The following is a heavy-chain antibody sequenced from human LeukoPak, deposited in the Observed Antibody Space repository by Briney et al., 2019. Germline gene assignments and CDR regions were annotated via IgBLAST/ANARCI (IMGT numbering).Heavy chain of an antibody. J-gene: IGHJ4*02. V-gene: IGHV3-23*01. CDR3: AKGGGSSCYSPSDY. CDR1: GFTFSSYA. Sequence: PGGSLRLSCAACGFTFSSYAMSWVRQAPGKGLEWVAAISGSGGSTYYADSVKGRFTISRDNSKNTLYLQMNSLRAEDTAVYYCAKGGGSSCYSPSDYWGQGTLVTVSS. CDR2: ISGSGGST. D-gene: IGHD2-15*01.